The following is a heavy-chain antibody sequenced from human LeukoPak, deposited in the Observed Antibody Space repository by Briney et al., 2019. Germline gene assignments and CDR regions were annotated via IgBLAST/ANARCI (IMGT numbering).Heavy chain of an antibody. CDR1: GFTFSSYE. V-gene: IGHV3-43*01. Sequence: QSGGSLRLSCAASGFTFSSYEMNWVRQAPGKGLEWVSLISWDGGSTYYADSVKGRFTISRDNSENSLYLQMNSLRTEDTALYYCAKAGLNGSRRMGNEYFQHWGQGTLVTVSS. CDR3: AKAGLNGSRRMGNEYFQH. CDR2: ISWDGGST. D-gene: IGHD1-26*01. J-gene: IGHJ1*01.